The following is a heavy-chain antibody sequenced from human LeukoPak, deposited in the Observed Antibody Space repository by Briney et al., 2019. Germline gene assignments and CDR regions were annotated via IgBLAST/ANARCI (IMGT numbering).Heavy chain of an antibody. D-gene: IGHD3-3*01. J-gene: IGHJ6*02. CDR1: EFTFSNYA. Sequence: GGSLRLSCAASEFTFSNYAMTWVRQAPGKGLEWVSTITGNGGNTYYADSVKGRFTISRDNSKNTLYLQMNSLRAEVTAVYYCARGGGYYDFWSGSYGMDVWGQGTTVTVSS. CDR3: ARGGGYYDFWSGSYGMDV. V-gene: IGHV3-23*01. CDR2: ITGNGGNT.